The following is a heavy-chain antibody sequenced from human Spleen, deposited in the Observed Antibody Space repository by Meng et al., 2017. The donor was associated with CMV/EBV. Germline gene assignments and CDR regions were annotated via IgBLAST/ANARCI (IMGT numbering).Heavy chain of an antibody. J-gene: IGHJ6*02. D-gene: IGHD2-21*02. V-gene: IGHV1-69*05. CDR2: IIPLFGTP. Sequence: SVKVSCKASGGTFSTYAISWVRQAPGQGLEWMGGIIPLFGTPNYAQKFQGRVTITTDESTSTAYMELSSLRSEDTAVYYCARAGGGDTPYYYYGMDVWGQGTTVTVSS. CDR3: ARAGGGDTPYYYYGMDV. CDR1: GGTFSTYA.